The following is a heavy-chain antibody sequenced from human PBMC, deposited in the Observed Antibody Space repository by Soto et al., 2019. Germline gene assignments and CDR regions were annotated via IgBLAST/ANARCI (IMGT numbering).Heavy chain of an antibody. CDR2: IIAYIGNT. D-gene: IGHD3-9*01. CDR1: GYTFTSYG. V-gene: IGHV1-18*01. CDR3: ARAQINYDILTGYYNVRSPSDY. Sequence: ASVKVSCKASGYTFTSYGISWVRQAPGQGLEWMGWIIAYIGNTNYAQKLQCRVPMTTDTSTSTAYMDLRSLRSDDTAVYYCARAQINYDILTGYYNVRSPSDYWGQGTLVTVSS. J-gene: IGHJ4*02.